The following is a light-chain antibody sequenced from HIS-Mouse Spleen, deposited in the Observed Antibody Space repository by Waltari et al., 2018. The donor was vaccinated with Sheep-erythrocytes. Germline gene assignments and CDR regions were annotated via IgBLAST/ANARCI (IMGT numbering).Light chain of an antibody. CDR1: QGISSW. J-gene: IGKJ5*01. CDR2: AAS. Sequence: DMQMTQSPSSVSASVGDRVTIPCRASQGISSWVAWYQQKPGKAPKLLTYAASSLQSGVPSRFSGSGSGTDFTLTISSLQPEDFATYYCQQANSFPITFGQGTRLEIK. CDR3: QQANSFPIT. V-gene: IGKV1-12*01.